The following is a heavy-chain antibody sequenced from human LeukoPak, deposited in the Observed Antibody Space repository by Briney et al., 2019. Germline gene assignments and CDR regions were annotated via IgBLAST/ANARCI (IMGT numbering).Heavy chain of an antibody. CDR3: ARSLPPLSDYYDSPLLLNAFDI. D-gene: IGHD3-22*01. CDR2: IYYSGST. Sequence: SETLSLTCTVSGGSISSYYWSWIRQPPGKGLEWIGYIYYSGSTNYNPSLKSRVTISVDTSKNQFSLKLSSVTAADTAVYYCARSLPPLSDYYDSPLLLNAFDIWGQGTMVTVSS. J-gene: IGHJ3*02. CDR1: GGSISSYY. V-gene: IGHV4-59*01.